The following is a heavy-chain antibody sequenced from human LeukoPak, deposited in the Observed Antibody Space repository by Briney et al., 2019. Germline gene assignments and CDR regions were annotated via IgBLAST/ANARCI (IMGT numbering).Heavy chain of an antibody. CDR3: ARGVSGYGLSLYYYYYYMDV. V-gene: IGHV4-59*11. Sequence: SETLSLTCTVFGGSISSHYWSWIRQPPGKGLEWIGYIYYSGSTNYNPSLKSRVTISVDTSKNQFSLKLSSVTAADTAVYYCARGVSGYGLSLYYYYYYMDVWGKGTTVTVSS. J-gene: IGHJ6*03. CDR2: IYYSGST. CDR1: GGSISSHY. D-gene: IGHD5-18*01.